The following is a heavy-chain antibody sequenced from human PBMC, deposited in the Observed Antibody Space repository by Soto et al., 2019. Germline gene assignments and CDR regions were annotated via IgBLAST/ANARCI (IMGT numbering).Heavy chain of an antibody. Sequence: PSETLSLTFTVSGASVSSHYYYWGWLRQPPGKGLEWIGYIYFTGSTNYNPSLKSRVTMSVDTSKNQFSLKLRSVTAADTATYYCARAPVAYSSSWYGMDVWGQGTTVS. CDR3: ARAPVAYSSSWYGMDV. CDR1: GASVSSHYYY. J-gene: IGHJ6*02. V-gene: IGHV4-61*01. D-gene: IGHD6-13*01. CDR2: IYFTGST.